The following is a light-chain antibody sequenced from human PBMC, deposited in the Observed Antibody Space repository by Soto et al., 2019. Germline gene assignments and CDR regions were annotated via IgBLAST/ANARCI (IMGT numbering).Light chain of an antibody. CDR1: KLGDKY. CDR2: EDT. V-gene: IGLV3-1*01. CDR3: QAWDGSTARVV. Sequence: SYELTQPPSVSVSPGQTATITCSGDKLGDKYASWYQQKPGQSPVLVVYEDTKRPSGIPERFSGSNSGSTATLTISGTQAMDEADYYCQAWDGSTARVVVGGEIKLTVL. J-gene: IGLJ2*01.